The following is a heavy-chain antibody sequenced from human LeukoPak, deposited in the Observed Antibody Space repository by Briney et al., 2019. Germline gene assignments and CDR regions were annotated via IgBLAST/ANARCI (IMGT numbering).Heavy chain of an antibody. CDR2: ISSSSSYI. J-gene: IGHJ4*02. CDR1: GFTFSSYS. V-gene: IGHV3-21*01. Sequence: GGSLRLSCAASGFTFSSYSMNWVRQAPGKGLEWVSSISSSSSYIYYADSVKGRFTISRDNAKNSLYLQTNSLRAEDTAVYYCARDAAAMVSYPDYWGQGTLVTVSS. CDR3: ARDAAAMVSYPDY. D-gene: IGHD5-18*01.